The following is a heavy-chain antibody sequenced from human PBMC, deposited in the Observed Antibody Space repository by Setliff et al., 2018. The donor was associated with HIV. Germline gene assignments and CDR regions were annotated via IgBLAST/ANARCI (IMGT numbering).Heavy chain of an antibody. Sequence: ASETLSLTCIVSSGSITSSNYYWGWIRQPPGKGLEWIGGIFYSGSPYYTPSLKSRVTISVDTSKNQFSLKLSSVTAADTAVYYCARDSRRTMIIVGFDYWGQGTLVTVSS. D-gene: IGHD3-22*01. CDR3: ARDSRRTMIIVGFDY. V-gene: IGHV4-39*07. CDR2: IFYSGSP. J-gene: IGHJ4*02. CDR1: SGSITSSNYY.